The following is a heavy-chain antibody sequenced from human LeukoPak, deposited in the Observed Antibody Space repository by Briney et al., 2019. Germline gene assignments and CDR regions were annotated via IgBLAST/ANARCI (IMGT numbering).Heavy chain of an antibody. J-gene: IGHJ5*02. CDR1: GGSISSGGYY. CDR3: ARDSPVNYASGSYYNNYFDP. Sequence: PSETLSLTCTVSGGSISSGGYYWSWIRQPPGKGLEWIGYIYHSGSTYYNPSLKSRVTISVDRSKTQFSLKLSSVTAADTAVYYCARDSPVNYASGSYYNNYFDPWGQGTLVTVSS. CDR2: IYHSGST. V-gene: IGHV4-30-2*01. D-gene: IGHD3-10*01.